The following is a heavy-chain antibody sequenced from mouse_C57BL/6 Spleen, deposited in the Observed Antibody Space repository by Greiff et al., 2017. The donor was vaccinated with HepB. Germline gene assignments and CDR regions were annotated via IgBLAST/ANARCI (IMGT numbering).Heavy chain of an antibody. D-gene: IGHD2-5*01. V-gene: IGHV1-82*01. CDR2: IYPGDGDT. J-gene: IGHJ2*01. CDR3: ASYSNYPFDY. Sequence: VQVVESGPELVKPGASVKISCKASGYAFSSSWMNWVKQRPGKGLEWIGRIYPGDGDTNYNGKFKGKATLTADKSSSTAYMQLSSLTSEDSAVYFCASYSNYPFDYWGQGTTLTVSS. CDR1: GYAFSSSW.